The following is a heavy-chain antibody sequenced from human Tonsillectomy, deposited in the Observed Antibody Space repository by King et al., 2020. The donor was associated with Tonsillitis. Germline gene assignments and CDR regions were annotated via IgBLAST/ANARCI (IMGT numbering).Heavy chain of an antibody. Sequence: VQLVESGGGLVQPGGSLRLSCAASGFTFSSYAMSWVRQAPGKGLEWVSAISGSGGSTYYADSVKGRFTISRDNSKNTLYLQMNSLRAEDTAVYYCAKTKYCSGGYQTRFDYWGQGTLVTVSS. CDR2: ISGSGGST. CDR1: GFTFSSYA. D-gene: IGHD2-15*01. CDR3: AKTKYCSGGYQTRFDY. J-gene: IGHJ4*02. V-gene: IGHV3-23*04.